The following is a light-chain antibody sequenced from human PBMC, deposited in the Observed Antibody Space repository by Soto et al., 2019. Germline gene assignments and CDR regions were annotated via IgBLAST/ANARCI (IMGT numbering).Light chain of an antibody. CDR2: DAS. CDR1: QRVSSSY. CDR3: QQYGTSPWT. V-gene: IGKV3-20*01. Sequence: EIVLTQSPGTLSLSPGERATLSCRASQRVSSSYLAWYLQKSGQAPRLLIYDASSRATGTPDRFRGSGSGTDFTLTISRLESEDFADYYCQQYGTSPWTFGQGTKVEIK. J-gene: IGKJ1*01.